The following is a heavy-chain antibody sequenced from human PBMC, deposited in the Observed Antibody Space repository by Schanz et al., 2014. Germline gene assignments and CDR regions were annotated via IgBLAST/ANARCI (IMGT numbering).Heavy chain of an antibody. J-gene: IGHJ4*02. CDR3: ARGTDWNLHY. CDR2: IKQDGSEK. Sequence: EVQLVESGGGLVQPGGSLRLSCGGSGFTFSKYWMSWVRQAPGKGLEWVANIKQDGSEKYYVDAVKGRFTISRDNAKNTLYLQMNSLRAEDTAVYYCARGTDWNLHYWGQGALVTVSS. CDR1: GFTFSKYW. V-gene: IGHV3-7*04. D-gene: IGHD1-1*01.